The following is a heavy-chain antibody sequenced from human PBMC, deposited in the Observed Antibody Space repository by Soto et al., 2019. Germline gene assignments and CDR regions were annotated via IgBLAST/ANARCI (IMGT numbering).Heavy chain of an antibody. CDR2: IKSKTDGGTT. Sequence: GGSLRLSCAASGFTFSNAWMNWVRQAPGKGLEWVGRIKSKTDGGTTDYAAPVKGRFTISRDDSKNTLYLQMNSLKTEDTAVYYCTTDVLALTGYYIAPKTPDYYYYYGMDVWGQGTTVTVSS. CDR3: TTDVLALTGYYIAPKTPDYYYYYGMDV. CDR1: GFTFSNAW. J-gene: IGHJ6*02. V-gene: IGHV3-15*07. D-gene: IGHD3-9*01.